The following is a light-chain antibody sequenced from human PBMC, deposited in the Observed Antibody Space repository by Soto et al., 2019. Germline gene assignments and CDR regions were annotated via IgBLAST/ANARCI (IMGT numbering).Light chain of an antibody. Sequence: QSVLTQPPSASGSPGQSVTISCTGTSSDVGGYSFVSWYQHHPGKAPKLMIYEVNKRPSGVPDRFSGSKSGNTASLTVSGLQAEDEADYYCSSYAGSNTWVFGGGTQLTVL. V-gene: IGLV2-8*01. CDR3: SSYAGSNTWV. CDR2: EVN. CDR1: SSDVGGYSF. J-gene: IGLJ3*02.